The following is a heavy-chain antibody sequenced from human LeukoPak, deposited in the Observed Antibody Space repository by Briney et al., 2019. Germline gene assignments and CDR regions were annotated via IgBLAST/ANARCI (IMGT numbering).Heavy chain of an antibody. CDR2: INAGNGNT. CDR1: GYTFTSYA. J-gene: IGHJ4*02. V-gene: IGHV1-3*01. Sequence: ASVKVSCKASGYTFTSYAMHWVRQAPGQRLEWMGWINAGNGNTKYSQKFQGRVTTTRDTSASTAYMELSSLRSEDTAVYYCAREGRYFDWLLFDYWGQGTLVTVSS. D-gene: IGHD3-9*01. CDR3: AREGRYFDWLLFDY.